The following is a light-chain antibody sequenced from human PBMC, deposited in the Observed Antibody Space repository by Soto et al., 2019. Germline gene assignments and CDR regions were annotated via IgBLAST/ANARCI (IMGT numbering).Light chain of an antibody. CDR3: QQYGSSPKT. CDR2: GAS. V-gene: IGKV3-20*01. CDR1: QSVSSSY. Sequence: EIVLTQSPGTLSLSPGERATLSRRASQSVSSSYLAWYQQKPGQAPRLLIYGASSRATGIPDRFSGSGSGTDFTLTISRLEPEDFAVYYCQQYGSSPKTLGQGTKVDIK. J-gene: IGKJ1*01.